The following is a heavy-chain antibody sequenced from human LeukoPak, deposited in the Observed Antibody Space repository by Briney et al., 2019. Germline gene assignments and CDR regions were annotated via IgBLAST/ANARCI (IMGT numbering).Heavy chain of an antibody. CDR1: GDSISSSNYF. CDR2: ISYSGNT. CDR3: ARRSPLVAVTTAHYYDY. D-gene: IGHD2-21*02. J-gene: IGHJ4*02. Sequence: SETLSLTCTVSGDSISSSNYFWGWIRQPPGKGLEWIGEISYSGNTYYNPSLKSRVTISMDTSKNQFSLNLNSVTASDTTVYYCARRSPLVAVTTAHYYDYWGPGTLVTVSS. V-gene: IGHV4-39*01.